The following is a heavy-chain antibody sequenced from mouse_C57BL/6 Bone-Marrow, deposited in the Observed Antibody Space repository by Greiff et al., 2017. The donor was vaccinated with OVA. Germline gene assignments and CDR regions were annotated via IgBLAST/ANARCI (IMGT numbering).Heavy chain of an antibody. Sequence: EVQLQQSGAELVRPGASVKLSCTASGFNIKDYYMHWVKQRPEQGLEWIRRIDPEDGDTEYAPKFQGKATMTADTSSNTAYLQLSSLTSEDTAVYYCTTDSSGYVGFAYWGQGTLVTVSA. J-gene: IGHJ3*01. CDR3: TTDSSGYVGFAY. CDR2: IDPEDGDT. D-gene: IGHD3-2*02. CDR1: GFNIKDYY. V-gene: IGHV14-1*01.